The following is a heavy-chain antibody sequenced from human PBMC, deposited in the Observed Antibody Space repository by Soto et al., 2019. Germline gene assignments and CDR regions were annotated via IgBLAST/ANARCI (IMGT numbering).Heavy chain of an antibody. CDR2: INPNSGGT. D-gene: IGHD3-22*01. CDR1: GYTFTGYY. V-gene: IGHV1-2*02. Sequence: ASVKVSCKASGYTFTGYYMHWLRQAPGQGLEWMGWINPNSGGTNYAQKFQGRVTMTRDTSISTAYMELSRLRSDDTAVYYCARAGRTYYYDSSGYYLGYWGQGTLVTVSP. CDR3: ARAGRTYYYDSSGYYLGY. J-gene: IGHJ4*02.